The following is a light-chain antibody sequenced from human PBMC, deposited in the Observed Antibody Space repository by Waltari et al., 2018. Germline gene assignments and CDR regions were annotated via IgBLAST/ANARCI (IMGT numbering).Light chain of an antibody. J-gene: IGKJ1*01. V-gene: IGKV3-15*01. CDR3: QQYNDWPRT. Sequence: EIVLTQSPATLSVSPGERATLSCRASDSISSDLAWYQKKPGQAPRLLIYGASTGATGIPARFSGSGSGTEFTLTISSLQSEDFAVYYCQQYNDWPRTFGQGTKVEIK. CDR2: GAS. CDR1: DSISSD.